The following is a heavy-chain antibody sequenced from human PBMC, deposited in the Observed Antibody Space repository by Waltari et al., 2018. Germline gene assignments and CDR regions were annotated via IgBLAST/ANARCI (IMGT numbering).Heavy chain of an antibody. CDR1: VGTFSSYA. D-gene: IGHD6-13*01. V-gene: IGHV1-69*12. CDR3: ACIFNHGSSLYFQH. CDR2: IIPIFGTA. J-gene: IGHJ1*01. Sequence: QVQLLQSGAEVQKPGSSVKFSCKASVGTFSSYAIISVPTAPGQGLEWMGGIIPIFGTANYAQKFQVRVTITADESTSTAYMELSSLRSEDTAVYYCACIFNHGSSLYFQHWGQGTLVTVSS.